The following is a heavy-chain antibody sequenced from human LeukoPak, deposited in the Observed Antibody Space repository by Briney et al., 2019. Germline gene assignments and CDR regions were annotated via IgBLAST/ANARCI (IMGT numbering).Heavy chain of an antibody. CDR2: IRYDGSNK. J-gene: IGHJ4*02. V-gene: IGHV3-30*02. D-gene: IGHD6-19*01. CDR3: AKDGIQGSSGRTAVDS. CDR1: GFTFSSYG. Sequence: GGSLRLSCAASGFTFSSYGMHWVRQAPGKGLEWVAFIRYDGSNKYYADSVKGRFTISRDNSKNTLYMQVNSLRAEDTAVYYCAKDGIQGSSGRTAVDSWGEGTLGTVSS.